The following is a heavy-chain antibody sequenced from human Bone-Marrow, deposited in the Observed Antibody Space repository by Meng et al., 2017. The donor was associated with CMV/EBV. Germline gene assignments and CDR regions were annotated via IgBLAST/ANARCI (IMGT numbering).Heavy chain of an antibody. CDR2: INPNSGGT. CDR3: ARGLRYFDWLSPSDYYYGIDV. Sequence: ASVKVSCKASGYTFTGYYMHWVRQAPGQGLEWMGWINPNSGGTNYAQKFQGRVTMTRDTSISTAYMELSRLRSDDTAVYFCARGLRYFDWLSPSDYYYGIDVWGQGTPVTVSS. CDR1: GYTFTGYY. J-gene: IGHJ6*02. V-gene: IGHV1-2*02. D-gene: IGHD3-9*01.